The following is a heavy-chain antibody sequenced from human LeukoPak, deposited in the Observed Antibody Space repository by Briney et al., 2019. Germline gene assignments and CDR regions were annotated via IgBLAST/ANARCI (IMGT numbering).Heavy chain of an antibody. CDR1: GGSISSYY. J-gene: IGHJ4*02. CDR2: IYTTGST. Sequence: SETLSLTCTVSGGSISSYYWTWIRQPAGKGLEWIGRIYTTGSTNYNPSLNSRVTMSVDTSKNQFSLKLSSVTAADTAVYYCARDSPTVAFDYWGQGTLVTVSS. D-gene: IGHD4-23*01. V-gene: IGHV4-4*07. CDR3: ARDSPTVAFDY.